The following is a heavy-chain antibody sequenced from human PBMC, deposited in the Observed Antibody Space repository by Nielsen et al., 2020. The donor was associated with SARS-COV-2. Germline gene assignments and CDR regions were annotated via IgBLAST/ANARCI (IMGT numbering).Heavy chain of an antibody. CDR1: GFTFSNYW. CDR2: IGGGGGRT. CDR3: VRSALYSSSSRWFDP. Sequence: GESLKISCAASGFTFSNYWMHWVRRAPGKGLEWVSGIGGGGGRTNYADSVKGRFSISRDNSKNTLHLQMNSLRAEDTAIYYCVRSALYSSSSRWFDPWGQGTLVTVSS. V-gene: IGHV3-23*01. D-gene: IGHD6-6*01. J-gene: IGHJ5*02.